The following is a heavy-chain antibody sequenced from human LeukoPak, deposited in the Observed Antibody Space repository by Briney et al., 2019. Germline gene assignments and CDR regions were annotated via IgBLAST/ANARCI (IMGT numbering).Heavy chain of an antibody. D-gene: IGHD3-10*01. CDR3: ARALITMVRGVTNDY. Sequence: PSETLSLTCAVYGGSFSGYYWSWIRQPPGKGLEWIGEINHSGSTNYNPSLKSRVTISVDTSKNQFSLKLSSVTAADTAVYYCARALITMVRGVTNDYWGQGTLVTVSS. CDR1: GGSFSGYY. CDR2: INHSGST. J-gene: IGHJ4*02. V-gene: IGHV4-34*01.